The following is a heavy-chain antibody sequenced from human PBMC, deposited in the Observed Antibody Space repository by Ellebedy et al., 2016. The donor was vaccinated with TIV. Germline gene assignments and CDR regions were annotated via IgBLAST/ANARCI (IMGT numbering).Heavy chain of an antibody. J-gene: IGHJ4*02. Sequence: GGSLRLSCAASGFTFSSYSMNWVRQAPGKGLEWVSYLSSSSSTIYYADSVKGRFTISRDNAKNSLYLQMNNLRDEDTAVYYCARGLTMYYFDYWGQGTLVTVSS. CDR1: GFTFSSYS. CDR2: LSSSSSTI. CDR3: ARGLTMYYFDY. V-gene: IGHV3-48*02. D-gene: IGHD3-10*02.